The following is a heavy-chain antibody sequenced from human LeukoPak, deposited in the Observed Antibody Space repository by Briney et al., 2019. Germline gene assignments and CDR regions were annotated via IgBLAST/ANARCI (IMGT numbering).Heavy chain of an antibody. V-gene: IGHV4-59*11. CDR1: GGSITSHY. CDR2: IYYSGST. CDR3: ARGDAFDI. J-gene: IGHJ3*02. Sequence: SETLSLTCTVSGGSITSHYWSWIRQPPGKGLEWIGFIYYSGSTKYNPSLKSRVTISVDTSKNQFSLKLTSVTAADTAVYYCARGDAFDIWGQGTMITVSS.